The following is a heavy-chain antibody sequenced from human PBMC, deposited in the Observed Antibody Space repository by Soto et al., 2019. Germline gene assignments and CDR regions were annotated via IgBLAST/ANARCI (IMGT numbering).Heavy chain of an antibody. CDR3: AAAYYYHSSGYYPFDY. J-gene: IGHJ4*02. CDR1: GYTFTSYG. V-gene: IGHV1-18*04. D-gene: IGHD3-22*01. Sequence: ASVKVSCKASGYTFTSYGISWVRQAPGQGLEWMGWISAYNGNTNYAQKLQGRVTMTTDTSTSTAYMELRSLRSDDTAVYYCAAAYYYHSSGYYPFDYWGQGTLVTVSS. CDR2: ISAYNGNT.